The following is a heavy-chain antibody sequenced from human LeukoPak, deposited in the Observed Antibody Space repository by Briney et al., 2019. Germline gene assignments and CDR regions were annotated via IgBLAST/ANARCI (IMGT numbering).Heavy chain of an antibody. D-gene: IGHD3-10*01. CDR3: ARAARDYYGSGSYHYFDY. V-gene: IGHV3-7*01. J-gene: IGHJ4*02. CDR1: GFTFSSYW. CDR2: IKQGGSEK. Sequence: GGSLRLSCAASGFTFSSYWMSWVRQAPGKGLEWVANIKQGGSEKYYVDSVKGRFTISRDNAKNSLYLQMNSLRAEDTAVYYCARAARDYYGSGSYHYFDYWGQGTLVTVSS.